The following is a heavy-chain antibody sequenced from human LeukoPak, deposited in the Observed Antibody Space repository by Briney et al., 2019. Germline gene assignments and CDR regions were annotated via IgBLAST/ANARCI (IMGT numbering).Heavy chain of an antibody. J-gene: IGHJ4*02. V-gene: IGHV1-2*02. D-gene: IGHD6-19*01. Sequence: ASVKVSCKASGYTFTGYYIHWVRQAPGQGLEWMGWISPNSGGTNYAQKFQGRVTMTRDTSISTAYMELSRLRSDDTAVYYCARDSVGSGWSRYYFDNWGQGTLVTVSS. CDR2: ISPNSGGT. CDR3: ARDSVGSGWSRYYFDN. CDR1: GYTFTGYY.